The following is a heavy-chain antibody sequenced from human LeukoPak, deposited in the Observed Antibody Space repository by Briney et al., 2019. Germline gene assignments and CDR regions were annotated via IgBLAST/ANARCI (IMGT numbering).Heavy chain of an antibody. V-gene: IGHV1-69*05. Sequence: ASVRVSCKASGGTFSSYAISWVRQAPGQGLEWMGGIIPIFGTANYAQKFQGRVTITTDESTSTAYMELSSLRSEDTAVYYCASRSSSWYPFDYWGQGTLVTVSS. D-gene: IGHD6-13*01. CDR3: ASRSSSWYPFDY. J-gene: IGHJ4*02. CDR1: GGTFSSYA. CDR2: IIPIFGTA.